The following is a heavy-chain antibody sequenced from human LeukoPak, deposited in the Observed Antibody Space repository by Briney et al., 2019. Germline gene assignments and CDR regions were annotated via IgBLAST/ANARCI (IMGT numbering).Heavy chain of an antibody. Sequence: GGTLRLSCAASGFTFSNYGMHWVRQAPGKGLEWVAVISYDGSNKYYADSVKGRFTISRDNSKNTLHLQMSSLRAEDTAVYYCAKVGASEWSIVLGPIKYWGQGTLVSVSS. D-gene: IGHD2-8*01. V-gene: IGHV3-30*18. CDR1: GFTFSNYG. CDR3: AKVGASEWSIVLGPIKY. CDR2: ISYDGSNK. J-gene: IGHJ4*02.